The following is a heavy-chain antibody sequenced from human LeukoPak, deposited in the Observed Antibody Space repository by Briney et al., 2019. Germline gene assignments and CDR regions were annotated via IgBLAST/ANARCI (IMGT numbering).Heavy chain of an antibody. CDR3: ARVGTDYYDSSGLTPIYYYYYGMDV. J-gene: IGHJ6*02. D-gene: IGHD3-22*01. CDR2: IYYSGST. V-gene: IGHV4-30-4*01. Sequence: SETLSLTCTVSGGSISSGDYYWSWIRQPPGKGLEWIGYIYYSGSTYYNPSLKSRVTISVDTSKNQFSLKLSSVTAADTAVYYCARVGTDYYDSSGLTPIYYYYYGMDVWGQGTTVTVSS. CDR1: GGSISSGDYY.